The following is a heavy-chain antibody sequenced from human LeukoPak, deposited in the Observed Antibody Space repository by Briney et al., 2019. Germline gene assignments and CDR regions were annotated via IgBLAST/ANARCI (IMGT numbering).Heavy chain of an antibody. J-gene: IGHJ4*02. D-gene: IGHD3-22*01. CDR3: YSMIVVTIRVINDY. CDR2: ISYDGSNK. Sequence: PGGSLRLSCAASGFTFSGYGMQWVRQAPGKGLEGVADISYDGSNKYYADSVKGRFTISRDNSKNTLYLQMNSLRAEDTAVYYCYSMIVVTIRVINDYWGQGTLVTVSS. V-gene: IGHV3-30*03. CDR1: GFTFSGYG.